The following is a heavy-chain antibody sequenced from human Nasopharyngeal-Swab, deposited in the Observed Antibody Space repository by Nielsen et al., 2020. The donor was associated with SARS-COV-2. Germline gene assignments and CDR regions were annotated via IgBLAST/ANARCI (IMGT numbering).Heavy chain of an antibody. J-gene: IGHJ4*02. V-gene: IGHV3-53*01. CDR1: GLSVSSNY. CDR2: IYPGGST. CDR3: ARVLGGYNGFDY. D-gene: IGHD5-24*01. Sequence: GESLKISCAASGLSVSSNYMSLVRQAPGKGLEWVSIIYPGGSTYYADSVKGRFTISRDSSWNTLYLQMNSLTAEDTAVYYCARVLGGYNGFDYWGQGTLVTVSS.